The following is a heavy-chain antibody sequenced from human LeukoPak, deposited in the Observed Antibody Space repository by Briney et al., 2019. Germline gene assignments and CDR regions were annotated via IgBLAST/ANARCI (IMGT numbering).Heavy chain of an antibody. J-gene: IGHJ4*02. Sequence: ASVKVSRKASGYTSTSYYMHWVRQAPGQGLEWMGIINPSGGSTSYAQKFQGRVTMTRDTSTSTVYMELSSLRSEDTAVYYCARNKWNYYDSSGYYFFDYWGQGTLVTVSS. V-gene: IGHV1-46*01. D-gene: IGHD3-22*01. CDR1: GYTSTSYY. CDR2: INPSGGST. CDR3: ARNKWNYYDSSGYYFFDY.